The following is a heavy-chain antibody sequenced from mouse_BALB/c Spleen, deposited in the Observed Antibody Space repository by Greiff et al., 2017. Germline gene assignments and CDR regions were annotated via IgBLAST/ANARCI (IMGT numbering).Heavy chain of an antibody. V-gene: IGHV1-62-2*01. CDR1: GYTFTEYI. CDR2: FYPGSGSI. D-gene: IGHD2-2*01. Sequence: VKLQESGAELVKPGASVKLSCKASGYTFTEYIIHWVKQRSGQGLEWIGWFYPGSGSIKYNEKFKDKATLTADKSSSTVYMELSRLTSEDSAVYFCARHEGRLRAMDYWGQGTSGTVSS. J-gene: IGHJ4*01. CDR3: ARHEGRLRAMDY.